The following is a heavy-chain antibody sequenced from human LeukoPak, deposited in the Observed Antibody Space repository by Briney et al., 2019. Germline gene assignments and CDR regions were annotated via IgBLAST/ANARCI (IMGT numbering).Heavy chain of an antibody. Sequence: ASVKVSCKASGYTFTSYYMHWVRQAPGQGLEWMGIINPSGGSTSYAQKFQGRVTMTRDMSSSTVYMELSSLRSEDTAVYYCARGTTVRYYYMHVWGKGTTVTVSS. V-gene: IGHV1-46*01. J-gene: IGHJ6*03. CDR1: GYTFTSYY. D-gene: IGHD4-17*01. CDR3: ARGTTVRYYYMHV. CDR2: INPSGGST.